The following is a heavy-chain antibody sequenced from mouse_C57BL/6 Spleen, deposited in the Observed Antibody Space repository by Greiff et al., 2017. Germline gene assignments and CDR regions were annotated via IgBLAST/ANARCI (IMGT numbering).Heavy chain of an antibody. D-gene: IGHD2-4*01. CDR2: IHPNSGST. J-gene: IGHJ4*01. Sequence: QVQLKQPGAELVKPGASVKLSCKASGYTFTSYWMNWVKQRPGQGLEWIGMIHPNSGSTNYNEKFKSKATLTVDKSSSTAYMQLSSLTSEDSAVYDCARREVSYDYAWAMDYWGQGTSVTVSS. CDR1: GYTFTSYW. V-gene: IGHV1-64*01. CDR3: ARREVSYDYAWAMDY.